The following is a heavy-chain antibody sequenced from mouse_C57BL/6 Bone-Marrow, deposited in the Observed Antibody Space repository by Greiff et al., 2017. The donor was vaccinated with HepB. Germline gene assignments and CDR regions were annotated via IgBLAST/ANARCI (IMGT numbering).Heavy chain of an antibody. Sequence: EVQGVESGEGLVKPGGSLKLSCAASGFTFSSYAMSWVRQTPEQRLEWVAYISSGGDYIYYADTLKGRFTISRDNAMNTRYLQLSSLKSEDTAMYYCTRVGPYGNYFDYWGQGTTLTVSS. D-gene: IGHD2-1*01. CDR2: ISSGGDYI. J-gene: IGHJ2*01. CDR3: TRVGPYGNYFDY. V-gene: IGHV5-9-1*02. CDR1: GFTFSSYA.